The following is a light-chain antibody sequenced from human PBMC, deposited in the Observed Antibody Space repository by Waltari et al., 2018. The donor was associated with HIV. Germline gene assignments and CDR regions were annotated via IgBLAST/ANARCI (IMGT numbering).Light chain of an antibody. Sequence: QSALTQPASVSGSPGQSITISCTGTSSDVGSYNLVSWYQQHPGKAPKLMIYEVNKRLSGVSNRFSGSKSGNTASLTISGLQAEDEADYYCCSYAGSPYVFGTGTKVTVL. V-gene: IGLV2-23*02. J-gene: IGLJ1*01. CDR2: EVN. CDR1: SSDVGSYNL. CDR3: CSYAGSPYV.